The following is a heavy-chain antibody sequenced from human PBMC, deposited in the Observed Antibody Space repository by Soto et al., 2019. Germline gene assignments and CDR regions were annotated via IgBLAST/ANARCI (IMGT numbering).Heavy chain of an antibody. CDR1: GYSFTSYW. CDR3: ARHLVGSTRGNFDY. V-gene: IGHV5-51*01. D-gene: IGHD2-2*01. CDR2: IYPYDSDT. J-gene: IGHJ4*01. Sequence: ESLKISCKTSGYSFTSYWIGWVRQMPGKGMEWMGNIYPYDSDTRYSPSFQGQVTISADTSITTAYLQWSGLRASDTAMYFCARHLVGSTRGNFDYWGQGTLVTVSS.